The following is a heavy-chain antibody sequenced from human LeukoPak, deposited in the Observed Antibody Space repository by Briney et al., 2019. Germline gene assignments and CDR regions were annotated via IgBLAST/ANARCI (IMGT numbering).Heavy chain of an antibody. CDR1: GGSISSYY. D-gene: IGHD1-26*01. Sequence: SETLSLTCTVSGGSISSYYWSWIRQPPGKGLEWIGYIYYSGSTNYNPSLKSRVTISVDTSKNQFSLKLSSVTAADTAVYYCASSRYGGCQPFDYWGQGTLVTVSS. CDR2: IYYSGST. CDR3: ASSRYGGCQPFDY. J-gene: IGHJ4*02. V-gene: IGHV4-59*01.